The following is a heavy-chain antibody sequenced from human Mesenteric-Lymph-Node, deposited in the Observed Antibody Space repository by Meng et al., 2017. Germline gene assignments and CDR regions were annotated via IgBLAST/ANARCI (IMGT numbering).Heavy chain of an antibody. CDR1: GGSISSGGYY. J-gene: IGHJ5*02. Sequence: SETLSLTCTVSGGSISSGGYYWSWIRQHPGKGLEWIGYIYYSGSTYYNPSLKSRVTISLDTSKNQFSLKLSSVTAADTAVYYCARNTRLLLWFGPNWFDPWGQGTLVTVSS. D-gene: IGHD3-10*01. CDR3: ARNTRLLLWFGPNWFDP. CDR2: IYYSGST. V-gene: IGHV4-31*03.